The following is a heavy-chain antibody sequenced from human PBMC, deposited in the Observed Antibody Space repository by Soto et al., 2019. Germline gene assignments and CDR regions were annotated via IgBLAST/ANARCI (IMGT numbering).Heavy chain of an antibody. CDR2: IGYDGNNK. J-gene: IGHJ3*02. CDR3: XXXXXXXXXXXXXSPLDI. D-gene: IGHD1-26*01. V-gene: IGHV3-33*01. Sequence: QVQLVESGGGWVQPGRSLRLSCEATGFSFTTYGMHWVRQAPGKGLEWVAXIGYDGNNKYYADSVEGRFTISRDNXXXXXXXXXXXXXXXXXXXXXXXXXXXXXXXXXXXSPLDIWGQGTVVTVSS. CDR1: GFSFTTYG.